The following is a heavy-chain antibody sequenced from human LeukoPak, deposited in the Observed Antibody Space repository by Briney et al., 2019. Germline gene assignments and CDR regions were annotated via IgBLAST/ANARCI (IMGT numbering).Heavy chain of an antibody. V-gene: IGHV3-74*01. D-gene: IGHD1-26*01. J-gene: IGHJ3*02. CDR2: INNDGSST. CDR3: ARGGAVGTTTVAFDI. CDR1: GFTFSSYW. Sequence: GGSLRRSCAASGFTFSSYWRHWVRQAPGKGLVWVSRINNDGSSTTYADSVKGRFTISRDNAKNTLYLQMNSLRAEDTAVYYCARGGAVGTTTVAFDIWGQGTMVTVSS.